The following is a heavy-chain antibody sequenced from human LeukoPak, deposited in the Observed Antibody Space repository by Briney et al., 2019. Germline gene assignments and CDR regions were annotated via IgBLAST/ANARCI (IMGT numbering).Heavy chain of an antibody. Sequence: SETLSLTCTVSGGSISSRDNYWGWFRQPPGKGLEWIGSSYYSGNTYYNPSLESRVTISVDTSKSQFSLKVSSATAADSAATYCARIDTSTHYYVMDVWGQGTTVTVS. D-gene: IGHD3-16*01. V-gene: IGHV4-39*01. CDR2: SYYSGNT. J-gene: IGHJ6*02. CDR3: ARIDTSTHYYVMDV. CDR1: GGSISSRDNY.